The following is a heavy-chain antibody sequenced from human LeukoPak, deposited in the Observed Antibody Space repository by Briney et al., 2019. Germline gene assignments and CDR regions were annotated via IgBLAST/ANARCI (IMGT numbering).Heavy chain of an antibody. CDR2: ISGSSGRT. CDR3: AKGPLTEVAGTTWDY. V-gene: IGHV3-23*01. J-gene: IGHJ4*02. D-gene: IGHD6-19*01. Sequence: GGSLRLSCAASGFTFSGHAMSWVRQAPVKGLGWVSAISGSSGRTYYADSVKGRFTISRDNSKNTLYLQMNSLRAEDTAVYYCAKGPLTEVAGTTWDYWGQGTPVTVSS. CDR1: GFTFSGHA.